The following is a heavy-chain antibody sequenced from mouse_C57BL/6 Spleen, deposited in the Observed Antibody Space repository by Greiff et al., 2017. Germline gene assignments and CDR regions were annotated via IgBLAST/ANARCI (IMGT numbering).Heavy chain of an antibody. J-gene: IGHJ2*01. CDR1: GYTFTDYE. Sequence: QVQLKHSGAELVRPGASVTLSCKASGYTFTDYEMHWVKQTPVHGLEWIGAIDPETGGTAYNQKFKGKAILTADKSSSTAYMELRSLTSEDSAVYYCTRLSNYYFDYWGQGTTLTVSS. CDR3: TRLSNYYFDY. D-gene: IGHD2-5*01. V-gene: IGHV1-15*01. CDR2: IDPETGGT.